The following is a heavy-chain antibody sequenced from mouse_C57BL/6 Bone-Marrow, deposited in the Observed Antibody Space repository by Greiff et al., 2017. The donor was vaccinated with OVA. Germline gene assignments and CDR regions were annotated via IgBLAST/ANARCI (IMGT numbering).Heavy chain of an antibody. CDR1: GYTFTSYW. CDR2: IYPSDSET. Sequence: QVHVKQPGAELVRPGSSVKLSCKASGYTFTSYWMDWVKQRPGQGLEWIGNIYPSDSETHYNQKFKDKATLTVDKSSSTAYMQLSSLTSEDSAVYYCARSTTVVVDYWGQGTTLTVSS. J-gene: IGHJ2*01. CDR3: ARSTTVVVDY. V-gene: IGHV1-61*01. D-gene: IGHD1-1*01.